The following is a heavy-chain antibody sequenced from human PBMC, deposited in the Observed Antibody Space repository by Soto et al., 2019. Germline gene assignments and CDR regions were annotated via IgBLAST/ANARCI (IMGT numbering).Heavy chain of an antibody. D-gene: IGHD3-16*02. J-gene: IGHJ4*02. Sequence: GGSLRLSCAASGFTFSSYWMSWVRQAPGKGLEWVANIKQDGSEKYYVDSVKGRFTISRDNAKNSLYLQMNSLRAEDTAVYYCARDGANYDYIWGSYRFPAASDYWGQGTLVTVSS. CDR1: GFTFSSYW. CDR2: IKQDGSEK. V-gene: IGHV3-7*01. CDR3: ARDGANYDYIWGSYRFPAASDY.